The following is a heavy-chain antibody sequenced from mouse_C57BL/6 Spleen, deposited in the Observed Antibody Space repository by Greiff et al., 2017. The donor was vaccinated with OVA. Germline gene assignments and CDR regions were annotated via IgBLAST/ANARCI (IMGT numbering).Heavy chain of an antibody. J-gene: IGHJ4*01. CDR1: GYTFTSYD. D-gene: IGHD1-1*01. Sequence: QVHVKQSGPELVKPGASVKLSCKASGYTFTSYDINWVKQRPGQGLEWIGWIYPRDGSTKYNEKFKGKATLTVDTSSSTADMELHSLTSEDSAVYFCAKGASTVVAEDAMDYWGQGTSVTVSS. CDR2: IYPRDGST. V-gene: IGHV1-85*01. CDR3: AKGASTVVAEDAMDY.